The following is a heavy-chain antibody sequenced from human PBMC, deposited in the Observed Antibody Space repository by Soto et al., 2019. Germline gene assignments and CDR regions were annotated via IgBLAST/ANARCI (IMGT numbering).Heavy chain of an antibody. CDR2: IYPGDSDT. Sequence: PGESLNISCNGSGYSFTSYWLGLVRQMPGKGLEWMGIIYPGDSDTRYSPSFQGQVTIPADKSISTAYLQWSSLKASDTAMYYCAGELVSSSSWYGIGGARRYYYGMDVWGQGTTVTVSS. D-gene: IGHD6-13*01. CDR3: AGELVSSSSWYGIGGARRYYYGMDV. J-gene: IGHJ6*02. CDR1: GYSFTSYW. V-gene: IGHV5-51*01.